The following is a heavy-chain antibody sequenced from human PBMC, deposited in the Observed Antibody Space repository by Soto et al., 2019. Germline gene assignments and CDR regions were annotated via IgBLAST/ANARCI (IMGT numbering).Heavy chain of an antibody. CDR2: IYYSGST. J-gene: IGHJ5*02. V-gene: IGHV4-39*01. D-gene: IGHD6-19*01. CDR1: GGSISSSSYY. CDR3: ARHGVHSSGWAGP. Sequence: QLQLQESGPGLVKPSETLSLTCTVSGGSISSSSYYWGWIRQPPGKGLEWMGSIYYSGSTYYNPSLKSRATLSADTSKNQFSLKLSSVTAADTTVYSFARHGVHSSGWAGPWGEGALVSVSS.